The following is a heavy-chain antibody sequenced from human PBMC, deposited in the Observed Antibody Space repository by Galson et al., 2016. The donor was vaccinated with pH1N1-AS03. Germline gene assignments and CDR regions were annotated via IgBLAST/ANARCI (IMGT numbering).Heavy chain of an antibody. J-gene: IGHJ4*02. Sequence: SVKVSCKASGGTFGSYAINWVRQAPGQGLEWLGWISAYSGDTHYARKFQGRVTLTTDTSTSTAYMELRSLTSDDTAVYHCARAHYNADYVPDFWGQGTLVTVSS. CDR1: GGTFGSYA. V-gene: IGHV1-18*01. CDR2: ISAYSGDT. CDR3: ARAHYNADYVPDF. D-gene: IGHD4-17*01.